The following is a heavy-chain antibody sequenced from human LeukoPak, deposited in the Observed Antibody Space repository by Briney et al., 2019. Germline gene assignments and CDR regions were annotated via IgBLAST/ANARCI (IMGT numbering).Heavy chain of an antibody. V-gene: IGHV3-53*01. CDR2: IYSDGRV. Sequence: GGSLRLSCAASGFTVISNYMSWVRQAPGKGLEWVSVIYSDGRVHYADSVKGRFTISRDYSKNTMYLQMNSLRAEDTAVYYCARESGYSYGLAGFFDYWGQGTLATVSS. D-gene: IGHD5-18*01. J-gene: IGHJ4*02. CDR3: ARESGYSYGLAGFFDY. CDR1: GFTVISNY.